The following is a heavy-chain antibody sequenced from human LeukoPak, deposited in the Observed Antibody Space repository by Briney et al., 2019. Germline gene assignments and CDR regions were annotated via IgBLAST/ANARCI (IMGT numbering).Heavy chain of an antibody. CDR2: IKWNGGST. CDR3: ARGGAYDFWSGYYFY. V-gene: IGHV3-20*01. Sequence: GRCVRLSCAASGFTFCDYGMGGVRQAPGKALKSDSGIKWNGGSTGYADSVKGRFTISRDNAKNSLYLQMNSLRDEDTALYHCARGGAYDFWSGYYFYWGQGTLVTVSS. D-gene: IGHD3-3*01. CDR1: GFTFCDYG. J-gene: IGHJ4*02.